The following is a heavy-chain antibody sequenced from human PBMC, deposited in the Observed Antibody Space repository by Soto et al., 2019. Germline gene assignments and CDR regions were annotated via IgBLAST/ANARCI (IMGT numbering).Heavy chain of an antibody. D-gene: IGHD3-10*01. V-gene: IGHV1-69*12. CDR3: AKDLLGFGYTYADV. J-gene: IGHJ6*02. CDR1: GGPFRSYA. Sequence: QVQLVQSGAEVKKPGSSVKVSCMASGGPFRSYAISWVRQAPGRGLEWMGGIIPIGVTRSYAQQLQGRVTSTADESTSTAYRERVSLRSEDTAVYYCAKDLLGFGYTYADVWGQGTRVTVSS. CDR2: IIPIGVTR.